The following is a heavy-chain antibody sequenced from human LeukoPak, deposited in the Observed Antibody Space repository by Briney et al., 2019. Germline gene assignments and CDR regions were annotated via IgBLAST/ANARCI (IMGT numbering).Heavy chain of an antibody. D-gene: IGHD2-8*02. V-gene: IGHV3-53*01. Sequence: GGSLRLSCAASGFTVSLYYMTWVRQAPGKGLEWVSVIYSGGPTYYADSVKGRFTISRDNSKNTVYLQMNSLRGEDTAVYFCARGWVVATGGFDMWGQGTMVAVSS. J-gene: IGHJ3*02. CDR2: IYSGGPT. CDR1: GFTVSLYY. CDR3: ARGWVVATGGFDM.